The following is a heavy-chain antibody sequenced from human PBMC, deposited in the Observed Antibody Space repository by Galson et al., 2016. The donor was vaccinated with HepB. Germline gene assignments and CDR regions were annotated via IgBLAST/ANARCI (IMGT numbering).Heavy chain of an antibody. CDR1: GFSFDTRGMC. Sequence: PALVKPTQTLTLTCTFSGFSFDTRGMCVSWIRQPPGKALEWLARIDWDDDKYYSKSLKTRLTISKDTSKNQVVLTMTNMAPVDTATYYCARYLLGRGWFDSWVQGTPVIVSS. D-gene: IGHD7-27*01. CDR2: IDWDDDK. V-gene: IGHV2-70*11. J-gene: IGHJ5*01. CDR3: ARYLLGRGWFDS.